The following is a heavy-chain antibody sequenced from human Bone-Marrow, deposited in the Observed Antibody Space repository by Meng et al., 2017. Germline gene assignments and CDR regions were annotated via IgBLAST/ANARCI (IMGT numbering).Heavy chain of an antibody. CDR3: ARGGGCSSSSCDLDY. J-gene: IGHJ4*02. V-gene: IGHV4-4*02. D-gene: IGHD2-2*01. CDR1: GASVSSGNW. CDR2: IYQSGST. Sequence: QVTVQESGPGLGKPSETLSLTSVRSGASVSSGNWWNWVRQPPGKGLEWIGDIYQSGSTNYNPSLKSRVTISVDKSKNQFSLKLSSVTAADTAMYYCARGGGCSSSSCDLDYWGQGILVTVSS.